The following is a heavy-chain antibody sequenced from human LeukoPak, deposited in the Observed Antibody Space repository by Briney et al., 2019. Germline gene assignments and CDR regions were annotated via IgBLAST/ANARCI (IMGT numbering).Heavy chain of an antibody. D-gene: IGHD5-18*01. CDR2: ITSDGSST. V-gene: IGHV3-74*01. J-gene: IGHJ4*02. CDR3: ARDRGGNSYGSDFDN. CDR1: GFTFSSYG. Sequence: GGSLRLSCAASGFTFSSYGMSWARQAPGKVLVWVSRITSDGSSTSYTDSVKGRFTIFRDKAKNTLYLQMNSLRAEDTAVYYRARDRGGNSYGSDFDNWGQGTLVTVSS.